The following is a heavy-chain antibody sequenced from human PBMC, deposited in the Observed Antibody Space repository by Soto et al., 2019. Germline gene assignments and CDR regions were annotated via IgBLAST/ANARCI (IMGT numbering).Heavy chain of an antibody. CDR1: GFSISSDSY. D-gene: IGHD2-2*01. CDR3: GXLKTDTEVTPAPPLFDS. Sequence: PSGTLSLTCAVSGFSISSDSYWGWMRQSPGKGLEWIGTLSHSGRTFYNPSLKSRVTISADTTKNQFSLSLTSVTAADTAVYYCGXLKTDTEVTPAPPLFDSWGQGTLVTVSS. CDR2: LSHSGRT. V-gene: IGHV4-38-2*01. J-gene: IGHJ4*02.